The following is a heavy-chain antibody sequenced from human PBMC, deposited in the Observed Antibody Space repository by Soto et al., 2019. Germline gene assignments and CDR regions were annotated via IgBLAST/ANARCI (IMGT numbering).Heavy chain of an antibody. J-gene: IGHJ6*02. CDR2: IYYSGST. V-gene: IGHV4-39*01. CDR1: GGSISSSSYY. D-gene: IGHD1-26*01. Sequence: PSETLSLTCTVSGGSISSSSYYWGWIRQPPGKRLEWIGSIYYSGSTYYNPSLKSRVTISVDTSKNQFSLKLSSVTAADTAVYYCARLGGSSRNYYYYGMDGWGQGTTVTVAS. CDR3: ARLGGSSRNYYYYGMDG.